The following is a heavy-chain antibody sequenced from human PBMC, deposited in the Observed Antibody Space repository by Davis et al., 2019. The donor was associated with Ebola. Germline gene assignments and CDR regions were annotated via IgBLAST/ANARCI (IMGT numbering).Heavy chain of an antibody. D-gene: IGHD2-15*01. CDR3: ARVGRAYCSGGSCRQRRTFDY. CDR1: GFTFSSYA. CDR2: ISGSGGST. Sequence: GESLKISCAASGFTFSSYAMSWVRQAPGKGLEWVSAISGSGGSTYYADSVKGRFTISRDNSKNTLYLQMNSLRAGDTAVYYCARVGRAYCSGGSCRQRRTFDYWGQGTLVTVSS. V-gene: IGHV3-23*01. J-gene: IGHJ4*02.